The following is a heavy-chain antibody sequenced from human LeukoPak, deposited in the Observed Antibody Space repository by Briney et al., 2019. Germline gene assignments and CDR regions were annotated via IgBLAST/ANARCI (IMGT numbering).Heavy chain of an antibody. Sequence: GGSLRLSCAASGFTFSSYAMSWVRQAPGKGLEWVANINQDGSEKYYVDSVKGRFTISRDNAKNSLSLRMNSLSAEDTAVYYCATGYSSGWYFYFQHWGQGSLVSVSS. CDR3: ATGYSSGWYFYFQH. CDR1: GFTFSSYA. V-gene: IGHV3-7*01. CDR2: INQDGSEK. D-gene: IGHD6-19*01. J-gene: IGHJ1*01.